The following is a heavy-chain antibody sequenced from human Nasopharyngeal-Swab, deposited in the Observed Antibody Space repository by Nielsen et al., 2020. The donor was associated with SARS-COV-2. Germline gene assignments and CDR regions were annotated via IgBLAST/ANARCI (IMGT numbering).Heavy chain of an antibody. J-gene: IGHJ6*03. D-gene: IGHD3-16*01. Sequence: GSLRLSCTVSGGSISSSLYYWSWIRQPPGKGLEWIGEISHGGNTKYNPSLKSRVTVGVDTSKNQFSLKLSSVTAADTAVYYCARGLSGVVPSPFLGLGPYFYYYYMDVWGKGTTVTVSS. CDR3: ARGLSGVVPSPFLGLGPYFYYYYMDV. V-gene: IGHV4-39*07. CDR1: GGSISSSLYY. CDR2: ISHGGNT.